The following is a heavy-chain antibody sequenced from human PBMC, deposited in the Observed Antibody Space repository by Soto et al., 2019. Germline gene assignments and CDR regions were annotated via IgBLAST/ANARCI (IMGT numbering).Heavy chain of an antibody. CDR2: INWNGGST. D-gene: IGHD3-10*01. Sequence: GGSLRLSCAASGFTFDDYGMSWVRQAPGKGLEWVSGINWNGGSTGYADSVKGRFTISRDNAKNSLYLQMNSLRAEDTALYYCARLYGSGSTRRVRIDYWGQGTLVTSPQ. CDR3: ARLYGSGSTRRVRIDY. V-gene: IGHV3-20*04. J-gene: IGHJ4*02. CDR1: GFTFDDYG.